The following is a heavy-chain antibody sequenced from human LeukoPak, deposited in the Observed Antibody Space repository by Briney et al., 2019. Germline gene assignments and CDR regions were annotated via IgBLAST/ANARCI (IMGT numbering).Heavy chain of an antibody. CDR3: ASPNYDILTGPEYFQH. Sequence: PGGSLRLSCAASGFTFSSYEMNWVRQAPGKGLEWVSYISSSGSTIYYADSVKGRFTISRDNAKNSLYLQMNSLRAEGTAVYYCASPNYDILTGPEYFQHWGQGTLVTVSS. V-gene: IGHV3-48*03. D-gene: IGHD3-9*01. J-gene: IGHJ1*01. CDR1: GFTFSSYE. CDR2: ISSSGSTI.